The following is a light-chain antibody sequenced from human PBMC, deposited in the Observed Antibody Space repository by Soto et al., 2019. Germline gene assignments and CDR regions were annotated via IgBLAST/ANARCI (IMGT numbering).Light chain of an antibody. CDR1: SSDVGSYNL. Sequence: QSALTQPASVSGSPGQSITISCTGTSSDVGSYNLVSWYQQHPGKAPKLMIYEGSKRPSGVSNRFSGSKSGNTAYLTISGLHAEDEAEYYCSSYAGSSTFLVVFGGGTKLTVL. CDR2: EGS. J-gene: IGLJ2*01. V-gene: IGLV2-23*03. CDR3: SSYAGSSTFLVV.